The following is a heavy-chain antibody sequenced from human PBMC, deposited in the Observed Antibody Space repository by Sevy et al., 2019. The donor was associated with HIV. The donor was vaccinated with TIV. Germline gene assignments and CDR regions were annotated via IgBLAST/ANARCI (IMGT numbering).Heavy chain of an antibody. CDR3: ARASRGYYDYVWGSYPRGGYFDY. J-gene: IGHJ4*02. CDR1: GYTFTGYY. CDR2: INPNSGGT. D-gene: IGHD3-16*02. Sequence: ASVKVSCKASGYTFTGYYMHWVQQAPGQGLEWMGWINPNSGGTNYAQKFQGRVTMTRDTSISTAYMELSRLRSDDTGVYYCARASRGYYDYVWGSYPRGGYFDYWGQGTLVTVSS. V-gene: IGHV1-2*02.